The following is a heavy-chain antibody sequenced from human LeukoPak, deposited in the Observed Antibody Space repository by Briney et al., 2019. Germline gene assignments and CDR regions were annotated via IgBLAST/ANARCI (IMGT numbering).Heavy chain of an antibody. CDR1: GGSISSGDYY. D-gene: IGHD3-22*01. CDR2: IYYSGST. V-gene: IGHV4-30-4*01. J-gene: IGHJ4*02. Sequence: SETLSLTCTVSGGSISSGDYYWRWIRQPPGKGLEWIGYIYYSGSTYYNPSLKSRVTISVDTSKNQFSLKLSSVTAADTAVYYCASSTSSYYASLSFDYWGQGTLVTVSS. CDR3: ASSTSSYYASLSFDY.